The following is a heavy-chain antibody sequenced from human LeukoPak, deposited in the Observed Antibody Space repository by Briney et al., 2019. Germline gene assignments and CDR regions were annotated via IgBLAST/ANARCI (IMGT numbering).Heavy chain of an antibody. CDR3: ARHVPRITMIVVVQLDAFDI. D-gene: IGHD3-22*01. CDR2: INHSGST. V-gene: IGHV4-34*01. Sequence: SETLSLTCAVYGGSFSGYYWSWIRQPPGKGLEWIGEINHSGSTNYNPSLKSRVTISVDTSKNQFSLKLSSVTAADTAVYYCARHVPRITMIVVVQLDAFDIWGQGTMVTVSS. CDR1: GGSFSGYY. J-gene: IGHJ3*02.